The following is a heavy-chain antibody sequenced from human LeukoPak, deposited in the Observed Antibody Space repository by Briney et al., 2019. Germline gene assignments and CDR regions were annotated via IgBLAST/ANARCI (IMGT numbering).Heavy chain of an antibody. V-gene: IGHV4-59*01. D-gene: IGHD5-24*01. CDR1: GASISSSY. CDR2: IYDSGST. CDR3: ARDVEMGSIGSYFYAMDV. Sequence: SETLSLTCTVSGASISSSYWSWIRQPPGRGLEWIGSIYDSGSTDYNPSLKSRASISLQTSKNQFSLRLSSVTAADTAVYFCARDVEMGSIGSYFYAMDVWGQGTTVTVSS. J-gene: IGHJ6*02.